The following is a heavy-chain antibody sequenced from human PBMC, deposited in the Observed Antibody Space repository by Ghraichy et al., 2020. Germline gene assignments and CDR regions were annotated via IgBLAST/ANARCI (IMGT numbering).Heavy chain of an antibody. V-gene: IGHV3-7*01. D-gene: IGHD3-3*01. CDR1: GFTFSSYW. Sequence: LSLTCAASGFTFSSYWMSWVRQAPGKGLEWVANIKQDGSEKYYVDSVKGRFTISRDNAKNSLYLQMNSLRAEDTAVYYCARDSTYYDFWSGFLEGYYGMDVWGQGTTVTVSS. CDR3: ARDSTYYDFWSGFLEGYYGMDV. J-gene: IGHJ6*02. CDR2: IKQDGSEK.